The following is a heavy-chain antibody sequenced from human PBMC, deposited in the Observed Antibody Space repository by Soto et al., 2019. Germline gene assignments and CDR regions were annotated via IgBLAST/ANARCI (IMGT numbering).Heavy chain of an antibody. J-gene: IGHJ6*02. Sequence: ASVKVSCKASGYTFTSYAMHWVRQAPGQGLEWMGWINPNSGGTNYAQKFQGWVTMTRDTSISTAYMELSRLRSDDTAVYYCARAVIAAAVSSGYYYGMDVWGQGTTVTVSS. V-gene: IGHV1-2*04. D-gene: IGHD6-13*01. CDR3: ARAVIAAAVSSGYYYGMDV. CDR1: GYTFTSYA. CDR2: INPNSGGT.